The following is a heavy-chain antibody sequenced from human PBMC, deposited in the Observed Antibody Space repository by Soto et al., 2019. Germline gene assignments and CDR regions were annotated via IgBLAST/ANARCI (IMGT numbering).Heavy chain of an antibody. D-gene: IGHD2-2*01. CDR2: IYHSGST. CDR3: ARVPDR. V-gene: IGHV4-30-2*01. J-gene: IGHJ5*02. CDR1: GVSISSGGYY. Sequence: PSETLSLTCTASGVSISSGGYYWGWIRQPPGKGLEWIGYIYHSGSTYYNPSLKSRVTISVDRSKNQFSLKLSSVTAADTAVYYCARVPDRWGQGTLVTVSS.